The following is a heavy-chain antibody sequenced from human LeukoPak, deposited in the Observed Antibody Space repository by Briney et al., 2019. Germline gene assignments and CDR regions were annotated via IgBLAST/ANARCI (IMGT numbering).Heavy chain of an antibody. Sequence: SETLSLTCTVSDGSINSYFWSWIRQPAGKGLEYIGRIYASGSTNYNPSLKSRVTMSVDTSKNQFSLKLTSVTAADTAVYYCARLLVVESRFDTWGQGTLVTVSS. CDR2: IYASGST. CDR1: DGSINSYF. CDR3: ARLLVVESRFDT. V-gene: IGHV4-4*07. J-gene: IGHJ5*02. D-gene: IGHD2-15*01.